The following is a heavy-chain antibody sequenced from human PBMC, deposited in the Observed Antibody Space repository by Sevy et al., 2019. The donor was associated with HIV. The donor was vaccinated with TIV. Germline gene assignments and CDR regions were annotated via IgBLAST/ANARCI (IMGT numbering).Heavy chain of an antibody. CDR1: GFTFRRYA. CDR3: TGDGGGDYFDY. J-gene: IGHJ4*02. CDR2: ISYDGGKT. Sequence: GGSLRLSCAASGFTFRRYAMHWVRQAPGQGLESVAVISYDGGKTYHADSVKGRFTISRDNSGNTLYLQMNSLRAEDTAVYYCTGDGGGDYFDYWGLGTLVTVSS. V-gene: IGHV3-30*04. D-gene: IGHD2-15*01.